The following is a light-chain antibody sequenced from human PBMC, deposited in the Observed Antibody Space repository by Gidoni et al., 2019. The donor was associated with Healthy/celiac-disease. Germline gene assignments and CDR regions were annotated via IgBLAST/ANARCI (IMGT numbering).Light chain of an antibody. CDR3: QAWDSSGAV. Sequence: SYELTQPPSVSVSPGQTASITCSGDKVGDKYACWYQQKPGQSPVLVIYQDSKRPSGIPERFSGSNSGNTATLTISGTQAMDEADYYCQAWDSSGAVFGGGTKLTVL. V-gene: IGLV3-1*01. CDR1: KVGDKY. J-gene: IGLJ2*01. CDR2: QDS.